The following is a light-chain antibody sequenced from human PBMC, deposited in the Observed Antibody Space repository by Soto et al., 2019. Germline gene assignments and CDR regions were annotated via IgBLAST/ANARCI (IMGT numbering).Light chain of an antibody. J-gene: IGKJ4*01. CDR2: SAS. CDR3: QQLYSHPLT. CDR1: QGITSY. V-gene: IGKV1-9*01. Sequence: IQLTQSPSSLSASVGDRVTITCRASQGITSYLAWYQQRPGKVPGLLIYSASTLQSGVPSRFGGSGYGTDFSLTISNLQPEDFATYYCQQLYSHPLTFGGGTKVDIK.